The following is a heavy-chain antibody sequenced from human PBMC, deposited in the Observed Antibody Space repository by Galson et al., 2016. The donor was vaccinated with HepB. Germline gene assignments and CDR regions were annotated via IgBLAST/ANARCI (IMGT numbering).Heavy chain of an antibody. CDR3: GRDLGNGHCLPAV. CDR1: GYTFRNYG. V-gene: IGHV1-18*01. Sequence: SVKVSCKASGYTFRNYGITWVRQAPGQGLEWMGWISPYNGDTSYAQKFQGRVTMSTDTSTSTAYMEMRSLRSDDTAMYFCGRDLGNGHCLPAVWGQGTLVTVSS. CDR2: ISPYNGDT. D-gene: IGHD2-21*02. J-gene: IGHJ4*02.